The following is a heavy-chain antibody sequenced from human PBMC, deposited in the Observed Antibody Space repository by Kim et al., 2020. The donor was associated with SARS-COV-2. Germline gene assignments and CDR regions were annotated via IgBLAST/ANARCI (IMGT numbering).Heavy chain of an antibody. J-gene: IGHJ4*02. V-gene: IGHV3-33*06. CDR2: IWYDGSNK. D-gene: IGHD6-19*01. CDR1: GFTFSSYA. Sequence: GGSLRLSCAASGFTFSSYAMHWVRQAPGKGLEWVAVIWYDGSNKYYADSVKGRFTISRDNSKNTLYLQMNSLRAEDTAVYYCAKVGTAVAGRDFDYWGQGTLVTVSS. CDR3: AKVGTAVAGRDFDY.